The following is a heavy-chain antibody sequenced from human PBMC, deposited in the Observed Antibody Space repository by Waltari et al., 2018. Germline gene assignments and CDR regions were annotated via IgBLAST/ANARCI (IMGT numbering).Heavy chain of an antibody. D-gene: IGHD3-16*02. Sequence: QVRLTQSGSDVKEPGASVTVSCKASCYQFRDYGISWVRQAPGQGLEWMGWIYVYNENTRFAEKFEDRVTLTTDKVKETVYMDLTDLRPDDTAVYYCARVVTGVHEVNDNWGQGTLVIVS. CDR2: IYVYNENT. J-gene: IGHJ4*02. CDR3: ARVVTGVHEVNDN. CDR1: CYQFRDYG. V-gene: IGHV1-18*01.